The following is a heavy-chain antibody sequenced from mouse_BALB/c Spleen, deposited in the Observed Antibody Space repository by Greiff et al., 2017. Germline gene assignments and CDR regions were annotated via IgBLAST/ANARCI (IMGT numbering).Heavy chain of an antibody. CDR2: INPSNGRT. CDR3: ARWRGNYLFAY. J-gene: IGHJ3*01. D-gene: IGHD2-1*01. Sequence: VQLQQPGAELVKPGASVKLSCKASGYTFTSYWMHWVKQRPGQGLEWIGEINPSNGRTNYNEKFKSKATLTVDKSSSTAYMQLSSLTSEDSAVYYCARWRGNYLFAYWGQGTLVTVSA. V-gene: IGHV1S81*02. CDR1: GYTFTSYW.